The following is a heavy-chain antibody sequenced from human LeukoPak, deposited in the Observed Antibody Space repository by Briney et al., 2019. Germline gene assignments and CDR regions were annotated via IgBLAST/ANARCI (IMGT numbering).Heavy chain of an antibody. V-gene: IGHV3-66*02. J-gene: IGHJ3*02. CDR2: IYSGGST. D-gene: IGHD1-26*01. Sequence: GGSLRLSCAASGFTVSSNYMSWVRQAPGKGLEWVSVIYSGGSTYYADSVKGLFTISRDNSKNTLYLQMNSLRAEDTAVYYCARDIPRWEGAFDIWGQGTMVTVSS. CDR1: GFTVSSNY. CDR3: ARDIPRWEGAFDI.